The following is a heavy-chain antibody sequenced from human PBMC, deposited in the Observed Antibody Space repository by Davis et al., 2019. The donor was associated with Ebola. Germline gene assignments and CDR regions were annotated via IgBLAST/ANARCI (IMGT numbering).Heavy chain of an antibody. CDR3: ARYSSSSWTYWYFDL. V-gene: IGHV1-3*01. CDR1: GYTFTSYA. D-gene: IGHD6-13*01. CDR2: INAFNGNT. J-gene: IGHJ2*01. Sequence: AASVKVSCKASGYTFTSYAMHWVRQAPGQRLEWMVCINAFNGNTKYSQKFQGRVTIPRDTSASTAYMELSSLRSEDTAVYYCARYSSSSWTYWYFDLWGRGTLVTVSS.